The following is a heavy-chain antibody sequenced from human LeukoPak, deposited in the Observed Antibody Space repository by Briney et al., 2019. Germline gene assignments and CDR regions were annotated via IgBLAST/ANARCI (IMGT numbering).Heavy chain of an antibody. V-gene: IGHV4-59*11. J-gene: IGHJ4*02. CDR3: ARGLGLFDY. Sequence: SETLSLTCTVSGGSISSHYWSWIRQPPGKGLEWIGYIYYSGSTNYNPSLKSRVTISVDTSKNQFSLKLSSVTAADTAVYYCARGLGLFDYWGQGTQVTVSS. D-gene: IGHD1-26*01. CDR1: GGSISSHY. CDR2: IYYSGST.